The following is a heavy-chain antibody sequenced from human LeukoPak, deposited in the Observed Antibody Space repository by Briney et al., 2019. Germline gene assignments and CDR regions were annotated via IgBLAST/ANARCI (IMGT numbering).Heavy chain of an antibody. CDR3: AREKFGVADYFDY. CDR2: TYYRSKWYN. V-gene: IGHV6-1*01. Sequence: SQTLSLTCAISGDSVSSNSAAWNWIRHSPSRGLEWLGRTYYRSKWYNDYAVSVKSRITINPDPSKNQFSLHLNSVTPEDTAVYYCAREKFGVADYFDYWGQGTLVTVSS. D-gene: IGHD3-3*01. CDR1: GDSVSSNSAA. J-gene: IGHJ4*02.